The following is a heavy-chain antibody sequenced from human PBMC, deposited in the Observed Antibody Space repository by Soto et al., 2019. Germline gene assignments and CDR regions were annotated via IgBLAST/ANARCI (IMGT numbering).Heavy chain of an antibody. V-gene: IGHV3-21*01. J-gene: IGHJ4*02. CDR3: ARDNYDFWSDYFSY. CDR1: GFTFSSYS. D-gene: IGHD3-3*01. CDR2: ISSSSSYI. Sequence: EVQLVESGGGLVKPGGSLRLSCAASGFTFSSYSMNWVRQAPGKGLEWVSSISSSSSYIYYADSVKGRFTISRDNAKNSLYLQMNSLRAEDTAVYYCARDNYDFWSDYFSYWGQGTLVTVSS.